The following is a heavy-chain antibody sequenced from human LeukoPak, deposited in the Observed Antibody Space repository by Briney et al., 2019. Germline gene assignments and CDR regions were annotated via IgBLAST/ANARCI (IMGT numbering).Heavy chain of an antibody. Sequence: SETLSLTCTVSGGSISSSSYYWGWIRQPPGKGLEWIGSIYYSGSTYYNPSLKSRATISVDTSKNQFSLKLSSVTAADTAVYYCARDWGDSSGYRAPNFDYWGQGTLVTVSS. J-gene: IGHJ4*02. D-gene: IGHD3-22*01. CDR2: IYYSGST. CDR3: ARDWGDSSGYRAPNFDY. CDR1: GGSISSSSYY. V-gene: IGHV4-39*07.